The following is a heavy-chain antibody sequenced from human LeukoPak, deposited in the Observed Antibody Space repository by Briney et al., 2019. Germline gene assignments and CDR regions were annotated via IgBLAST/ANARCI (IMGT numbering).Heavy chain of an antibody. CDR1: GGSFSGYY. V-gene: IGHV4-34*01. J-gene: IGHJ4*02. CDR2: INHSGST. CDR3: ARLGSGWYPFPLYFDY. Sequence: PSETLSLTCAVYGGSFSGYYWSWIRQPPGKGLEWIGEINHSGSTNYNPSLKSRVTISVDTSKNQFSLKLSSVTAADTAVYYCARLGSGWYPFPLYFDYWGQGTLVTVSS. D-gene: IGHD6-19*01.